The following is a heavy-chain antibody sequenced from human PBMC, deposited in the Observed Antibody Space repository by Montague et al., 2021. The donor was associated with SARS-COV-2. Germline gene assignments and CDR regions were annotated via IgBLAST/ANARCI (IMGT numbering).Heavy chain of an antibody. CDR1: GGSFSGYY. V-gene: IGHV4-34*01. CDR3: ARGSWHIVAVTDIRDGYYGMDV. D-gene: IGHD2-21*02. Sequence: SETLSLTCAVYGGSFSGYYWSWIRQPPGKGMEWIGEINHSGGTNYDPSPKRRVTISVETSKNQFSLKLNFVTAADTAVYYCARGSWHIVAVTDIRDGYYGMDVWGQENTVPVS. CDR2: INHSGGT. J-gene: IGHJ6*01.